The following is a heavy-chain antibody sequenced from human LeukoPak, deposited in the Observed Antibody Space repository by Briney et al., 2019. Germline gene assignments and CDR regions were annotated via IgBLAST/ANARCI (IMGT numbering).Heavy chain of an antibody. Sequence: ASVKVSCKASGGTFSSYAISWVRQAPGQGLEWRGGIIPIFGTANYAQKLQGRVTITADKSTSTAYMELSSLRSEDTAVYYCARGATVTTVDYWGQGTLVTVSS. V-gene: IGHV1-69*06. J-gene: IGHJ4*02. CDR3: ARGATVTTVDY. CDR2: IIPIFGTA. CDR1: GGTFSSYA. D-gene: IGHD4-17*01.